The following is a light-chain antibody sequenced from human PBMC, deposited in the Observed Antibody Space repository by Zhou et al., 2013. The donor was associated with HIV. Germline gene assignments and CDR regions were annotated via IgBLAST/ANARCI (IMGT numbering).Light chain of an antibody. CDR1: ESISVW. J-gene: IGKJ1*01. CDR3: QQYSIYPWT. Sequence: IQMTQSPSTLSASVGDRVSITCRASESISVWLAWYQQKPGKVPKLLIYRTSTLESGVPSRFSGGGSGTEFTLTIRSLQPDDFATYYCQQYSIYPWTFGQGTRV. CDR2: RTS. V-gene: IGKV1-5*03.